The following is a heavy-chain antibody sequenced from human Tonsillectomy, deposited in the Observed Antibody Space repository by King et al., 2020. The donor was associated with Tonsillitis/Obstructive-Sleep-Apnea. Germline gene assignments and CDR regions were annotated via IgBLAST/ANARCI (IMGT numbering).Heavy chain of an antibody. CDR2: INPSGGSK. J-gene: IGHJ5*02. CDR1: GYTFTSYY. CDR3: AGDPVRTIFGVVNWFDP. D-gene: IGHD3-3*01. V-gene: IGHV1-46*01. Sequence: QLVQSGAEVKKPGASVKVSCKASGYTFTSYYMHCVRQAPGQGLEWMGIINPSGGSKSYAQKFQGRVTMTRETSTSTVNMELSSLRSEDTAVYYCAGDPVRTIFGVVNWFDPWGQGTLVTVSS.